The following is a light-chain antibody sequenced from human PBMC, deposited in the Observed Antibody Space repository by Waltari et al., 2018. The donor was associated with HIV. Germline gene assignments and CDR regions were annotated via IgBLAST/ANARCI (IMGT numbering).Light chain of an antibody. CDR1: QSISSY. J-gene: IGKJ5*01. V-gene: IGKV1-39*01. Sequence: IQMTQSPSSLSASVGDRVTITCRASQSISSYLNGYQQKPGKAPKLLIYAASSLQSGVPSRFSCSGSGTDFTLTISSLQPEDFATYYCQQSYSTPITFGQGTRLEIK. CDR2: AAS. CDR3: QQSYSTPIT.